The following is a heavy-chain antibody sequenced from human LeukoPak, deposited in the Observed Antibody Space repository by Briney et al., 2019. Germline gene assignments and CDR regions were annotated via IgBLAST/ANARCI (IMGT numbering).Heavy chain of an antibody. J-gene: IGHJ5*02. D-gene: IGHD3-3*01. V-gene: IGHV4-39*02. Sequence: SETLSLTCTVSGGSISSSSYYWGWIRQPPGKGLEWIGSIYYSGSTYYNPSLKRRVTISVDTSKNQFSLKLSSVTAADTAVYYCARDRRPITIFGVVPENWFDPWGQGTLVTVSS. CDR2: IYYSGST. CDR1: GGSISSSSYY. CDR3: ARDRRPITIFGVVPENWFDP.